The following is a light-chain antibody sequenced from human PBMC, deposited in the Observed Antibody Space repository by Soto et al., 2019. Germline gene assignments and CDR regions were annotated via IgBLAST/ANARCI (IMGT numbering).Light chain of an antibody. CDR1: QSVSSSY. CDR3: QQYGSSST. J-gene: IGKJ5*01. Sequence: EIVLTQSPGTLSLSPGERASLSCRASQSVSSSYLALYQQKPGRAPRLLIYGASSRPTGIPDRFSGSGSGTDFTLTISRLEPEDFAVYYCQQYGSSSTFGQGTRLEI. V-gene: IGKV3-20*01. CDR2: GAS.